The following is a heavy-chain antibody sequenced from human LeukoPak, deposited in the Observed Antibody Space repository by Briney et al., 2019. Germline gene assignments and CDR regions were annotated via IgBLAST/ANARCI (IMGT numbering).Heavy chain of an antibody. CDR3: ARGRGYSYGYAFDI. D-gene: IGHD5-18*01. J-gene: IGHJ3*02. Sequence: SGPALVKPTQTLTLTCTFSGFSLSTSGMRVSWIRQPPGKALEWLARIDWDDDKFYSTSLKTRLTISKDTSKNQVVLTMTNMDPVDTATYYCARGRGYSYGYAFDIWGQGTMVTVSS. V-gene: IGHV2-70*04. CDR2: IDWDDDK. CDR1: GFSLSTSGMR.